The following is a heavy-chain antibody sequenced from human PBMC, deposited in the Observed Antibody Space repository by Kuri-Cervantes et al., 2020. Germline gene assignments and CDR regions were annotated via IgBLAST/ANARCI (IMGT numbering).Heavy chain of an antibody. Sequence: GESLKISCAASGFAFSDYYMSWIRQAPGKGLEWVSYISSSGSTTYYADSVKGRFTISRDNSKNTLYLQMNSLRAEDTAVYYCAKAGYCSSTSCYTFDYWGQGTLVTVSS. J-gene: IGHJ4*02. CDR1: GFAFSDYY. D-gene: IGHD2-2*02. V-gene: IGHV3-11*01. CDR2: ISSSGSTT. CDR3: AKAGYCSSTSCYTFDY.